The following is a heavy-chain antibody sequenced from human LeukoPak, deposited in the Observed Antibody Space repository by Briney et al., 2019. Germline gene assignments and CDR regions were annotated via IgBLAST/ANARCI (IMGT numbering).Heavy chain of an antibody. CDR3: AREGYDSSARYFDY. V-gene: IGHV4-59*01. Sequence: PSETLSLTCTVSGGSISSYYWSWIRQPPGKGLEWIGYIYYSGSTNYNPSLKSRVTISVDTSKNQFSLKLSSVTAADTAVYYCAREGYDSSARYFDYWGQGTLVTVSS. D-gene: IGHD3-22*01. CDR1: GGSISSYY. J-gene: IGHJ4*02. CDR2: IYYSGST.